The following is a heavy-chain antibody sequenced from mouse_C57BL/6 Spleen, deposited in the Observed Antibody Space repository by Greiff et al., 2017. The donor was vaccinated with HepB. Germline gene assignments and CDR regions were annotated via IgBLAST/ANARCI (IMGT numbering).Heavy chain of an antibody. CDR2: IDPENGDT. D-gene: IGHD2-9*01. CDR3: ARYAYYGYDVGPMDY. J-gene: IGHJ4*01. V-gene: IGHV14-4*01. Sequence: VQLQQSGAELVRPGASVKLSCTASGFNIKDDYMHWVKQRPEQGLEWIGWIDPENGDTEYASKFQGKATITADTSSNTAYLQLSSLTSDDTAVYYCARYAYYGYDVGPMDYWGQGTSVTVSS. CDR1: GFNIKDDY.